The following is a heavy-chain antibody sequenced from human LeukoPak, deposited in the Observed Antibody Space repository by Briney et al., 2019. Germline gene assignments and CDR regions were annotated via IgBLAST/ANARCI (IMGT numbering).Heavy chain of an antibody. CDR2: IYSADTT. V-gene: IGHV3-66*01. CDR3: AREDRWMGGFDC. Sequence: GGSLRLSCAASGFTVSSDYMTWVRQAPGKGLEWVSIIYSADTTYYADSVRGRFTISRDNSKNTLYLQMNSLRAEDSAVYYCAREDRWMGGFDCWRQGTLVTVSS. J-gene: IGHJ4*02. CDR1: GFTVSSDY. D-gene: IGHD2-15*01.